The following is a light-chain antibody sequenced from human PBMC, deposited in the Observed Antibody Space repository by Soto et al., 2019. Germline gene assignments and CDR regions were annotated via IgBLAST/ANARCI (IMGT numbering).Light chain of an antibody. V-gene: IGLV2-14*01. J-gene: IGLJ3*02. Sequence: QSVLTQPASVSGSPGQSITISCTGTSSDVGGYNYVSWYQHHSGKAPKLMIYEVNNRPSGVSNRFSASKSGNTASLTISGLQPEDESDYYCSSYTGSNTPWVFGGGTKLTVL. CDR3: SSYTGSNTPWV. CDR2: EVN. CDR1: SSDVGGYNY.